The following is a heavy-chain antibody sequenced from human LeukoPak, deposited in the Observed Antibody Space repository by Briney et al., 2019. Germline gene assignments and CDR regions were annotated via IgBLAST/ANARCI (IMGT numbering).Heavy chain of an antibody. CDR3: ARDYEQLGTWAYGH. Sequence: GESLKISCKGSGYTFTTYYINWVRQTPGKGLEWMGRIDPSDSYTHYSSSFEGHVTFSADKSINTVYLRWDSLRASDTAMYYCARDYEQLGTWAYGHWGQGTLVTVSS. J-gene: IGHJ4*02. V-gene: IGHV5-10-1*01. CDR1: GYTFTTYY. CDR2: IDPSDSYT. D-gene: IGHD6-13*01.